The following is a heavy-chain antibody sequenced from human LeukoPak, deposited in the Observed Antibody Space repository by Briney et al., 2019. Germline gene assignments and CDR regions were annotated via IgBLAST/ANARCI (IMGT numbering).Heavy chain of an antibody. Sequence: GSLRLSCAASGFAFSRSWMTWIRQAPGKGLEFVANIKEDGGRENFACSVKGRFTISRDNAKDSLYLQMNNLRVEDTAVYYCARDGGYSAFDYWGQGALVTVSS. CDR1: GFAFSRSW. D-gene: IGHD1-26*01. V-gene: IGHV3-7*01. CDR3: ARDGGYSAFDY. CDR2: IKEDGGRE. J-gene: IGHJ4*02.